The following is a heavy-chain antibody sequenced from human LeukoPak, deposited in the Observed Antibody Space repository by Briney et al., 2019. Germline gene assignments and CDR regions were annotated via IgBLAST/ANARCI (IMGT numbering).Heavy chain of an antibody. V-gene: IGHV4-59*08. Sequence: SETLSLTCTVSGGSISGYYWSWIRQPPGKGLEWIGYIYYNGNTNYNPSLKSRVTISVDTSKNQFSLNLSSVTAADTAVYYCARRNIAVAGYWYFDLWGRGTLLTVSS. CDR3: ARRNIAVAGYWYFDL. D-gene: IGHD6-19*01. CDR2: IYYNGNT. J-gene: IGHJ2*01. CDR1: GGSISGYY.